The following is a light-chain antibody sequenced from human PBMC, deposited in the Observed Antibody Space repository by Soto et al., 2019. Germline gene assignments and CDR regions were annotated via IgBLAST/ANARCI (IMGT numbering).Light chain of an antibody. CDR1: QSVGSNY. CDR2: GAS. Sequence: EIVLTQFPGTLSLSPVERATLSCRASQSVGSNYLAWYQQRPGQPPNLLIFGASHRAPDIPDRFSGSGSGTDFTLTISRLEPEDFAVYYCQQYGGSVQTFGQGTKVDIK. CDR3: QQYGGSVQT. J-gene: IGKJ1*01. V-gene: IGKV3-20*01.